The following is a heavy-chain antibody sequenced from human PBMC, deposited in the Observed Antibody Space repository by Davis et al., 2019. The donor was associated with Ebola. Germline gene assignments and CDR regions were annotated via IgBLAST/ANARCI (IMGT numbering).Heavy chain of an antibody. D-gene: IGHD6-13*01. CDR1: GFTFSSYG. CDR3: AKGGSSWLNVDY. V-gene: IGHV3-30*18. J-gene: IGHJ4*02. Sequence: GGSLRLSCAASGFTFSSYGMHWVRQVPGKGLEWVAVISYDGSNKYYADSVKGRFTISRDNSKNTLYLQMNSLRAEDTAVYYCAKGGSSWLNVDYWGQGTLVTVSS. CDR2: ISYDGSNK.